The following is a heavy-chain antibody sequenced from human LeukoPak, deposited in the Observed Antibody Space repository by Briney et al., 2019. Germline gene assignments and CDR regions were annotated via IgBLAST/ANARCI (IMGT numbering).Heavy chain of an antibody. V-gene: IGHV4-4*07. CDR3: ARDLVGAAIWAFDI. Sequence: NPSETLSLTCTVSGGSISSYYWSWIRQPAGKGLEWIGRIYTSGSTNYNPSLKSRVTISVDKSKNQFSLKLSSVTAADTAVYYCARDLVGAAIWAFDIWGQGTMVTASS. CDR1: GGSISSYY. CDR2: IYTSGST. D-gene: IGHD2-15*01. J-gene: IGHJ3*02.